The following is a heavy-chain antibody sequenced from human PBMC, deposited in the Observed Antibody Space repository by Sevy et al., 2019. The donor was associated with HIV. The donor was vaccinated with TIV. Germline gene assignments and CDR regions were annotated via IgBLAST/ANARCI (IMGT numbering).Heavy chain of an antibody. Sequence: TLSLTCTVSGGSISSGGYYWSWIRQHPGKGLEWIGYIYYSGSTYYNPSLKSRVTISVDTSKNQFSLKLSSVTAADTALYYCARERFSSGWYENWFDPWGQGTLVTVSS. CDR2: IYYSGST. J-gene: IGHJ5*02. CDR3: ARERFSSGWYENWFDP. CDR1: GGSISSGGYY. D-gene: IGHD6-19*01. V-gene: IGHV4-31*03.